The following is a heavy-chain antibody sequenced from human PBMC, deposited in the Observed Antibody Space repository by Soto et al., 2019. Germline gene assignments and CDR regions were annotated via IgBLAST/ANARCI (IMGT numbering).Heavy chain of an antibody. CDR2: INSAGSST. J-gene: IGHJ5*02. CDR1: GLTFSNYW. Sequence: GGSLGLSCAASGLTFSNYWMHWVRQAPGKGLVWVSRINSAGSSTTYADSVKGRFTISRDNAKNTLYLQMNSLRAEDTAVYYCAKDSIVGAALYNWFDPWGQGTLVTVSS. D-gene: IGHD1-26*01. V-gene: IGHV3-74*01. CDR3: AKDSIVGAALYNWFDP.